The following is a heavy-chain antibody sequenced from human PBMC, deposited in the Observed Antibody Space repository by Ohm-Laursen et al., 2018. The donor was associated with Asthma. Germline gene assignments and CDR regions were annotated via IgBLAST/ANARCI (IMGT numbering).Heavy chain of an antibody. D-gene: IGHD1-26*01. CDR3: ARIGPEWELPGREYSLHH. CDR2: ISTASTFI. CDR1: GYTFSRYS. Sequence: SLRLSCAASGYTFSRYSIHWVRQIPGKGLEWVASISTASTFICYADSVRGRFTTSRDNAKNSVYLQMNSLRAEDTALYYCARIGPEWELPGREYSLHHWGQGTQVTVSS. V-gene: IGHV3-21*01. J-gene: IGHJ1*01.